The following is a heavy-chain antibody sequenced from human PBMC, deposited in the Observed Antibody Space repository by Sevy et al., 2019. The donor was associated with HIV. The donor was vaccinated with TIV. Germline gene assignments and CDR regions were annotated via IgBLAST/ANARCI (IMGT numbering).Heavy chain of an antibody. CDR2: IYHNGTT. J-gene: IGHJ4*02. Sequence: SETLSLTCTVSGGSFNDFYWSWIRQSPGRGLEWIGYIYHNGTTNSNPSLRRRVTISAQTSKSQISLRLNSVTAADTAVYYCARGKVLFDHWGQGIVVTVSS. D-gene: IGHD3-10*01. CDR3: ARGKVLFDH. CDR1: GGSFNDFY. V-gene: IGHV4-59*01.